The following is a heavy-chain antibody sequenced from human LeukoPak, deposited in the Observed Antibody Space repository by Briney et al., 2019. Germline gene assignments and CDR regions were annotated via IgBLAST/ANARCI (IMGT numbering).Heavy chain of an antibody. CDR1: GFTFSTYA. J-gene: IGHJ4*02. V-gene: IGHV3-23*01. CDR2: ISGSGGST. Sequence: GGSLRLSCVASGFTFSTYAMSWVRQAPGKGLEWVSAISGSGGSTYYADSVKGRFTISRDNSKNTLYLQMDSLRAEDTAVYYCAKDLGGELSYFGYWGQGTLVTVSS. D-gene: IGHD3-16*01. CDR3: AKDLGGELSYFGY.